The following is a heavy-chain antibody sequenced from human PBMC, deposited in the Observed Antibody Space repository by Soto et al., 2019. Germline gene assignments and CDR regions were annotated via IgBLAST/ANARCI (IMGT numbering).Heavy chain of an antibody. J-gene: IGHJ4*02. CDR3: PLTTGRLDY. D-gene: IGHD1-1*01. V-gene: IGHV3-48*02. Sequence: PGGSLRLSCAVSGITFGSYSFNWVRQAPGRGLEWVSYIGPSPTTIYYADSVEGRFTISRDNDKNLVYLQMNSLRDDDTAIYYCPLTTGRLDYWGQGTPVTVSS. CDR1: GITFGSYS. CDR2: IGPSPTTI.